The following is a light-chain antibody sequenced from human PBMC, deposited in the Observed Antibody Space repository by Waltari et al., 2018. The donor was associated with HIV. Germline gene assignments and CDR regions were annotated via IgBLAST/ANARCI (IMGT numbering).Light chain of an antibody. J-gene: IGLJ3*02. CDR1: NSNIGSTYD. CDR3: QSYDSRLSAWV. V-gene: IGLV1-40*01. CDR2: ANN. Sequence: QSVLTQPPSVSGAPGQRVPIPCTGSNSNIGSTYDVHWYQLLPGKAPQLLIYANNNRPSGVPDRFSGSKSDASASLAITGLQAEDEADYSCQSYDSRLSAWVFGGGTKVTVL.